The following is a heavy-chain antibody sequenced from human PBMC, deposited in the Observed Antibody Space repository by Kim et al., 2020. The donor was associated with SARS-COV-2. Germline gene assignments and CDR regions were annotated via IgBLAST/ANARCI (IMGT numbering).Heavy chain of an antibody. CDR2: IYYSGNT. Sequence: SETLSLTCTVSGGSISRYYWSWIRQPPGKGLEWIGYIYYSGNTNYNPSLKSRVTISIDMSKNQFSLKLSSVTAADTAVYYCARDGDESGPLEYWGQGTLVTVSS. D-gene: IGHD3-10*01. CDR1: GGSISRYY. CDR3: ARDGDESGPLEY. J-gene: IGHJ4*02. V-gene: IGHV4-59*01.